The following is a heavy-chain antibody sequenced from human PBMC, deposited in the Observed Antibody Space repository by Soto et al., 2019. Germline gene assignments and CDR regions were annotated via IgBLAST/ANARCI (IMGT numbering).Heavy chain of an antibody. CDR1: GGSVSNSGYY. Sequence: QVQLQESGPGLVKPSQTLSLTCTVSGGSVSNSGYYWCWIRQHPGKGLEWIVFSYYSGSTNYNPSLKSRVAKPVDTVKNHFPLKLSSVTAADTAIYYCAEGYGDDWFDPRGQGTLFIVSS. D-gene: IGHD4-17*01. CDR2: SYYSGST. CDR3: AEGYGDDWFDP. J-gene: IGHJ5*02. V-gene: IGHV4-31*03.